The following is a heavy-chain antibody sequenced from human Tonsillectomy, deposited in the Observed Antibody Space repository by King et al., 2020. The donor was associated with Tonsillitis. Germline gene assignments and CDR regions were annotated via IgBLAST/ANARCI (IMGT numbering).Heavy chain of an antibody. CDR3: ARDRGPHGSGAENWFSP. D-gene: IGHD3-10*01. J-gene: IGHJ5*02. CDR1: GFTFSSYT. V-gene: IGHV3-21*01. CDR2: ISSGSSYI. Sequence: VQLVESGGGLVKPGGSLRLSCAASGFTFSSYTINWVRQAPGKGLEWVSSISSGSSYIYYADSVKGRFTIARDNAKNSLYLQMNSLRAEDTAVYYCARDRGPHGSGAENWFSPWGQGTLVTVSS.